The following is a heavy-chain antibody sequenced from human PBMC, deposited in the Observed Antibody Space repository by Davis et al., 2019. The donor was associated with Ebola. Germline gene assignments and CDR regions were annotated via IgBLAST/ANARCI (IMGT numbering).Heavy chain of an antibody. CDR3: VSGYTSSS. D-gene: IGHD6-6*01. Sequence: PGGSLRLSCVGSGFTFSNFWMTWVRQAPGKGLEWVANINNDGGRQYYVDSVEGRFTVSRENSKNSVHLQMSSLRAEDTAVYYCVSGYTSSSWGQGALVTVSS. CDR2: INNDGGRQ. J-gene: IGHJ5*02. CDR1: GFTFSNFW. V-gene: IGHV3-7*01.